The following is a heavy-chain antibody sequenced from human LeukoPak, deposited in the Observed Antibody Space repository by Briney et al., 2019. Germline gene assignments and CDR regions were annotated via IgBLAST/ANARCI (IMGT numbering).Heavy chain of an antibody. V-gene: IGHV3-23*01. CDR3: AKDPMVRGSTYDY. Sequence: GEALRLSCAASGFTFSIYAMSWVRQAPGKGLEWVSAISGRGTTYYADSVKGRFTLSRDNPKNTLYLQMNSLRAEDTAVYYCAKDPMVRGSTYDYWGQGTLVTVSS. CDR2: ISGRGTT. J-gene: IGHJ4*02. D-gene: IGHD3-10*01. CDR1: GFTFSIYA.